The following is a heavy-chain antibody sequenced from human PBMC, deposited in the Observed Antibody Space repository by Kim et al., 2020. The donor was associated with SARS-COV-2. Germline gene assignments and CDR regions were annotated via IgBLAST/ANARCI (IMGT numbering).Heavy chain of an antibody. CDR3: ARVTVGAIRDAFDI. Sequence: SETLSLTCTVSGGSISSYYWSWIRQPPGKGLEWIGYIYYSGSTNYNPSLKSRVTISVDTSKNQFSLKLSSVTAADTAVYYCARVTVGAIRDAFDILCQGTMVTVSS. V-gene: IGHV4-59*13. CDR2: IYYSGST. J-gene: IGHJ3*02. CDR1: GGSISSYY. D-gene: IGHD1-26*01.